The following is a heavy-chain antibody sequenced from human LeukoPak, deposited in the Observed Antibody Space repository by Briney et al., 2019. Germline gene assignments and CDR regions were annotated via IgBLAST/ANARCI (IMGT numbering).Heavy chain of an antibody. J-gene: IGHJ4*02. CDR1: GGSISSYY. CDR3: ARGTSSRLFDY. D-gene: IGHD6-13*01. V-gene: IGHV4-59*01. CDR2: IYYSGST. Sequence: SETLSLTCTVSGGSISSYYWSWIRQPPGKGLEWIGYIYYSGSTNYNPSLKSRVTISVDTSENQFSLKLSSVTAADTAVYYCARGTSSRLFDYWGQGTLVTVSS.